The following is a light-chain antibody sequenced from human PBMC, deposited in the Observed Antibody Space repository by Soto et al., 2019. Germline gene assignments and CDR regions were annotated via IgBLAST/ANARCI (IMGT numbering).Light chain of an antibody. CDR2: AAS. Sequence: EIVLTQSPATLSVAPGERATLSCRASQTFNSNLAWYQQRPGQAPRLLIYAASTRAPGVPARFSGSGSGTHFTLTISSLQSEDFAAYYCQQYYSWPLTFGGGTKVEIK. J-gene: IGKJ4*01. V-gene: IGKV3-15*01. CDR1: QTFNSN. CDR3: QQYYSWPLT.